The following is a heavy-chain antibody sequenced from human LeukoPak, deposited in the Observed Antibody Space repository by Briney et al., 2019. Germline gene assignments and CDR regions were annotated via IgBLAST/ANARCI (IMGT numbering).Heavy chain of an antibody. V-gene: IGHV4-59*01. J-gene: IGHJ3*02. CDR2: IYYSGST. Sequence: SETLSLTCTVSGGSISSYYWSWIRQPPGKGLEWIGYIYYSGSTNYNPSLKSRVTISVDTSKNQFSLRLSSVTAAGTAVYYCARAPRAYYDSSGYYRGAAFDIWGQGTMVTVSS. D-gene: IGHD3-22*01. CDR1: GGSISSYY. CDR3: ARAPRAYYDSSGYYRGAAFDI.